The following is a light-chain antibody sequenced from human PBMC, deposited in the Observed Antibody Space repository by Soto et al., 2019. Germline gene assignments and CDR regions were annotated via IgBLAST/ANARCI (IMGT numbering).Light chain of an antibody. J-gene: IGKJ1*01. CDR3: LQYHTLWA. CDR2: RAF. Sequence: IVMTQSPATLSVSPGERATLSCRASRNIYNNIAWYQHRPGHAPRLLIYRAFTRATGVPARFSGSGFETEYTLTISRLPSEDFAIYSCLQYHTLWAFGQGTKVDI. V-gene: IGKV3-15*01. CDR1: RNIYNN.